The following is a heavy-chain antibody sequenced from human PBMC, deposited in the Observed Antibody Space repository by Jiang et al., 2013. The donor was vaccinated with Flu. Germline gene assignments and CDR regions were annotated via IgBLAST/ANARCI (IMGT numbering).Heavy chain of an antibody. CDR1: GGSISSGGYY. J-gene: IGHJ4*02. Sequence: KPSETLSLTCTVSGGSISSGGYYWSWIRQHPGKGLEWIGYIYYSGSTYYNPSLKSRVTISVDTSKNQFSLKLSSVTAADTAVYYCARDYGGVRSFDYWGQGTLVTVSS. V-gene: IGHV4-31*03. D-gene: IGHD4-17*01. CDR2: IYYSGST. CDR3: ARDYGGVRSFDY.